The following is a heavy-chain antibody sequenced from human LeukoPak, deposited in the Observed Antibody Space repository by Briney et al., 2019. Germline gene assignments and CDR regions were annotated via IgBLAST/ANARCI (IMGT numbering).Heavy chain of an antibody. CDR1: GYTFTSYY. J-gene: IGHJ3*02. Sequence: ASVKVSCKASGYTFTSYYMHWVRQAPGQGLEWMGWINPNSGGTNYAQKFQGRVTMTRDTSISTAYMELSRLRSDDTAVYYCARELYDFWSGIPHTPDAFDIWGQGTMVTVSS. V-gene: IGHV1-2*02. CDR3: ARELYDFWSGIPHTPDAFDI. CDR2: INPNSGGT. D-gene: IGHD3-3*01.